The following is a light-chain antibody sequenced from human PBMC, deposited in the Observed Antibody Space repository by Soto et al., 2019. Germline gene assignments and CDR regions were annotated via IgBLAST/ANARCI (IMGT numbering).Light chain of an antibody. V-gene: IGKV3-20*01. J-gene: IGKJ2*02. Sequence: EIVLTQSPGTLSLSPGERATLSCRASQRISNSYLAWYQQKPGQAPRLLLYDASSRATGIPDRVSGSGSGTDFTLTISRLEPEDFAVYYCLQYARPPCAFGHWTKVDIK. CDR3: LQYARPPCA. CDR2: DAS. CDR1: QRISNSY.